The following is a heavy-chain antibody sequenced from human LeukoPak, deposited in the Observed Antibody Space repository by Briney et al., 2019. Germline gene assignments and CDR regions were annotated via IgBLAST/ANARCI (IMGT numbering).Heavy chain of an antibody. CDR2: ISASGGST. CDR3: ANRNYYAKNDYFSYYFDY. J-gene: IGHJ4*02. Sequence: PGGSLRLSCAASGFTFSNYALSWVRQAPGKGLEWVSSISASGGSTVYADSVKGRFTISRDNSKNTLYLQMNSLRAEDTAVYYCANRNYYAKNDYFSYYFDYWGQGTLVTVSS. CDR1: GFTFSNYA. D-gene: IGHD3-10*01. V-gene: IGHV3-23*01.